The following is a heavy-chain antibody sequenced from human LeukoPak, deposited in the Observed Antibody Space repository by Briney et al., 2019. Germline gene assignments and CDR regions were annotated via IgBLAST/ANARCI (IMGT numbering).Heavy chain of an antibody. V-gene: IGHV4-59*01. CDR2: IYYSGST. CDR1: GVSISSYY. CDR3: ARAHSSSWYMDY. D-gene: IGHD6-13*01. Sequence: KPSETLSLTCSVSGVSISSYYWSWIRQPPGKGLEWIGYIYYSGSTNYNPSLKSRVTISVDTSENQLSLKLRSVTAADTAVYYCARAHSSSWYMDYWGQGTLVTVSS. J-gene: IGHJ4*02.